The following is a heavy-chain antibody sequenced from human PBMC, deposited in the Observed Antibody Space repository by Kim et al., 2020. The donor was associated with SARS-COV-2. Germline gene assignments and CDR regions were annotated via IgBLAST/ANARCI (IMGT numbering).Heavy chain of an antibody. CDR2: INTNTGNP. CDR3: AREGQDPSSSWYRNWFDP. CDR1: GYTFTSYA. Sequence: ASVKVSCKASGYTFTSYAMNWVRQAPGQGLEWMGWINTNTGNPTYAQGFTGRFVFSLDTSVSTAYLQISSLKAEDTAVYYCAREGQDPSSSWYRNWFDPWGQGTLVTVSS. V-gene: IGHV7-4-1*02. J-gene: IGHJ5*02. D-gene: IGHD6-13*01.